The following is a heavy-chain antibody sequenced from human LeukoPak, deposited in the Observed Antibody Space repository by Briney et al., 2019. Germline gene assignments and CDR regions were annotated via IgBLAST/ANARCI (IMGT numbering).Heavy chain of an antibody. CDR1: GGSISSYY. D-gene: IGHD3-10*01. J-gene: IGHJ6*03. V-gene: IGHV4-59*01. CDR3: ARDRDGSGLPYYYYYYYMDV. CDR2: IYYSGST. Sequence: PSETLSLTCTVSGGSISSYYWSWIRQPPGKGLEWIGYIYYSGSTNYNPSLKSRVTISVDTSKNQFSLKLSSVTAADTAVYYCARDRDGSGLPYYYYYYYMDVWGNGTTVTVCS.